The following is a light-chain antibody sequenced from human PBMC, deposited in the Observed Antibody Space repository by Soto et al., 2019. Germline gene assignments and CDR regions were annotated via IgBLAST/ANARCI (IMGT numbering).Light chain of an antibody. CDR2: GAY. CDR3: QQYNNWPPMT. CDR1: QSVSGN. J-gene: IGKJ3*01. Sequence: EIVMTQSPATLSVSPGERATLSCRASQSVSGNLAWYQQKPGQAPRLLIYGAYTRATGIPARFSGSGSGTEFTLTISSLQSEDFAVYYCQQYNNWPPMTFGPGTKVDVK. V-gene: IGKV3-15*01.